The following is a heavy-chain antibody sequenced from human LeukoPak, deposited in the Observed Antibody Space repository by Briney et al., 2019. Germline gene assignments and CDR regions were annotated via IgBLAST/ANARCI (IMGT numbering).Heavy chain of an antibody. D-gene: IGHD3-22*01. V-gene: IGHV3-9*01. J-gene: IGHJ4*02. Sequence: GGSLRLSCAASGFTFDDYAMHWVRQAPGKGLEWVSGITWNGGSIGYVDSVKGRFTISRDNVTNSLYLQMNSPRAEDTALYYCAKDEDSSGYTVGYWGQGTLVTVSS. CDR2: ITWNGGSI. CDR3: AKDEDSSGYTVGY. CDR1: GFTFDDYA.